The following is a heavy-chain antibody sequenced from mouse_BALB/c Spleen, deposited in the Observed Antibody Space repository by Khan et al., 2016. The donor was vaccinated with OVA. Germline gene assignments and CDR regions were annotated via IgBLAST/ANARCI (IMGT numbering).Heavy chain of an antibody. CDR1: GYSITSGYG. V-gene: IGHV3-1*02. J-gene: IGHJ2*01. CDR2: ITYSGST. D-gene: IGHD1-2*01. Sequence: EVQLQESGPGLVKPSQSLSLTCTVTGYSITSGYGWNWIRQFPGNKLEWTGFITYSGSTNYNPSLKSRISITRDTSKNQFFLQLNSVTTEDTATYYCARTARIKYWGQGTTLTVSS. CDR3: ARTARIKY.